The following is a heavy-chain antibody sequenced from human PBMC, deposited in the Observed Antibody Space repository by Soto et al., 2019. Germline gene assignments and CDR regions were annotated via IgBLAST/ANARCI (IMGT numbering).Heavy chain of an antibody. CDR3: ARWGGVAFGYYYGMDV. Sequence: QVQLQESGPGLVKPSQTLSLTCTVSGGSISSGGYYWSWIRQHPGKGLEWIGYIYYSGSTYYNPSLKSRVTISVDTSKNQFSLKLSSVTAADTAVYYCARWGGVAFGYYYGMDVWGQGTTVTVSS. CDR2: IYYSGST. D-gene: IGHD3-3*01. CDR1: GGSISSGGYY. J-gene: IGHJ6*02. V-gene: IGHV4-31*03.